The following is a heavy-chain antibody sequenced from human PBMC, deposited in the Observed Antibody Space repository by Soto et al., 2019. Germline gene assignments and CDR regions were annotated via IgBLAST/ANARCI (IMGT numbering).Heavy chain of an antibody. D-gene: IGHD5-18*01. CDR1: GGSISSGGYY. CDR2: IYYSGST. CDR3: ARSGYSYRPNPLLY. Sequence: QVQLQESGPGLVKPSQTLSLTCTVSGGSISSGGYYWSWIRQHPGKGLEWIGYIYYSGSTYYNPSLKSRVTIXVXTXXNQFSLKPSSLTAADTAVYYCARSGYSYRPNPLLYWGQGTLVTVSS. J-gene: IGHJ4*02. V-gene: IGHV4-31*03.